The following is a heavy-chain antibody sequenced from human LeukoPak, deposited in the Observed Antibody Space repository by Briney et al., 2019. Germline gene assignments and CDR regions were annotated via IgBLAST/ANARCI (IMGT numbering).Heavy chain of an antibody. V-gene: IGHV3-23*01. CDR2: IFPSGGEI. CDR3: ATYRQVLLPFES. D-gene: IGHD2-8*02. Sequence: IWVRQPPGKGLEWVSSIFPSGGEIHYADSVRGRFTISRDNSKSTLSLQMNSLRAEDTAIYYCATYRQVLLPFESWGQGTLVTVSS. J-gene: IGHJ4*02.